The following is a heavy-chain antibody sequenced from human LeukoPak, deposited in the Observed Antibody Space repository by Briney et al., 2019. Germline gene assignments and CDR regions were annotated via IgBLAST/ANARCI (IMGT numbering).Heavy chain of an antibody. CDR3: ARGEYSSTWHPFDY. V-gene: IGHV1-46*01. J-gene: IGHJ4*02. Sequence: EASVKVSCKASGYTFSGYYMHWVRQAPGQGLEWMGIINPNGGTTNYAQNFQGRVTLTRDPSTSTVHMDLSSLRSEDTAVYYCARGEYSSTWHPFDYWGQGTLVTVSS. D-gene: IGHD6-6*01. CDR1: GYTFSGYY. CDR2: INPNGGTT.